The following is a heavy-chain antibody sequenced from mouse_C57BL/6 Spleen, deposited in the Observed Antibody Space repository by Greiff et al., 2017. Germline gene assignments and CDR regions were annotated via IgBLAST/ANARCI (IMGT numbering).Heavy chain of an antibody. CDR1: GYTFTSYW. V-gene: IGHV1-61*01. CDR2: IYPSDSDT. Sequence: QVQLQQPGAELVRPGSSVKLSCKASGYTFTSYWMDWVKQRPGQGLEWIGNIYPSDSDTPYNQKFKDKATLTVDKSSSTAYMQLSSLTSEDSAVYCCARRGKGGYFDYWGQGTPLTVSS. J-gene: IGHJ2*01. CDR3: ARRGKGGYFDY.